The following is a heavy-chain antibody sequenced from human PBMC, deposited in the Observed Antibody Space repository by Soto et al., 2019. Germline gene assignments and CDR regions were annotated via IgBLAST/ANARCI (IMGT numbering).Heavy chain of an antibody. D-gene: IGHD6-13*01. CDR2: ISYDGSNK. J-gene: IGHJ6*03. V-gene: IGHV3-30*18. CDR3: AKDWYSSSWYGKYYYYMDV. Sequence: PGGSLRLSCAASGFTFSSYGMHWVRQAPGKGLEWVAVISYDGSNKYYADSVKGRFTISRDNSKNTLYLQMNSLRAEDTAVYYCAKDWYSSSWYGKYYYYMDVWGKGTTVTVS. CDR1: GFTFSSYG.